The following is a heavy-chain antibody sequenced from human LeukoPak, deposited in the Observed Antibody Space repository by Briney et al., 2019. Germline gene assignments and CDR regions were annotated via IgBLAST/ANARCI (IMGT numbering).Heavy chain of an antibody. V-gene: IGHV4-59*01. Sequence: SETLSLTCTVSGGSISSYYWSWIRQPPGKGLEWIGYTYYSGSTNYNPSLKSRVTISVDTSKNQFSLKLSSVTAVDTAVYYCARDGSSSWYYMDVWGKGTTVTVSS. D-gene: IGHD6-13*01. CDR3: ARDGSSSWYYMDV. CDR1: GGSISSYY. J-gene: IGHJ6*03. CDR2: TYYSGST.